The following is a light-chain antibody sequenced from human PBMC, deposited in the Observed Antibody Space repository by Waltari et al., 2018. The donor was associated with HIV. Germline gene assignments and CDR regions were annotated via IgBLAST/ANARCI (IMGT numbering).Light chain of an antibody. J-gene: IGLJ2*01. CDR1: SGTVARSHF. V-gene: IGLV7-46*01. CDR3: LLSYNGVRF. CDR2: DLE. Sequence: VVTQEPSLTVSPGDTVTLSCASFSGTVARSHFPYWFQLKPGQAPRTLIYDLEKRHTWTPGRFSGSLYGGRAILTVSGALPEDEAEYFCLLSYNGVRFFGGGTTLTV.